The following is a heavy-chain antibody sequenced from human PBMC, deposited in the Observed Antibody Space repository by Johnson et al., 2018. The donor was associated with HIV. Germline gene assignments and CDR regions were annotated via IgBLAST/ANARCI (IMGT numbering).Heavy chain of an antibody. J-gene: IGHJ3*02. Sequence: VQLVESGGGVVRPGGSLRLSCAASGFTFDDYDMNWVRQAPGKGLEWVSVVYRDGNTKYADSVKGRFSISRDNAKNTVDLQLHSLRAEDTAVYYCARDVRQGEGQCLVHAFDIWGQGTMVTVSS. V-gene: IGHV3-66*01. CDR2: VYRDGNT. CDR1: GFTFDDYD. CDR3: ARDVRQGEGQCLVHAFDI. D-gene: IGHD6-19*01.